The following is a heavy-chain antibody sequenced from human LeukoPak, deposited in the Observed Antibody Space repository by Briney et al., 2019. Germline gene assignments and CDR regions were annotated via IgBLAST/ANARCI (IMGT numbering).Heavy chain of an antibody. D-gene: IGHD3-16*01. CDR3: AREKYVTGEFFQH. CDR1: GFTFSDYW. CDR2: IKQDGSEI. V-gene: IGHV3-7*01. Sequence: GGSLRLSCAASGFTFSDYWMSWVRQAPGKGLEWVANIKQDGSEISYVHSVKGRFTISRDNARNSLYLQMNNLRDEDTAVYSCAREKYVTGEFFQHWGQGTLVTVSS. J-gene: IGHJ1*01.